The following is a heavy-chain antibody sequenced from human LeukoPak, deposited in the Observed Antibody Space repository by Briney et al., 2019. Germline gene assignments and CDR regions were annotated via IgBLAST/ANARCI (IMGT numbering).Heavy chain of an antibody. CDR2: VNSDGSIT. CDR1: GFTFNTYG. D-gene: IGHD7-27*01. CDR3: TRENWGSLDY. Sequence: PGGSLRLSCAASGFTFNTYGMHWVRHAPGKGLVWVSRVNSDGSITTYAESVKGRLTISRDNANNMVYLQMNSLTAEDTAVYYCTRENWGSLDYWGQGTLVTVSS. V-gene: IGHV3-74*01. J-gene: IGHJ4*02.